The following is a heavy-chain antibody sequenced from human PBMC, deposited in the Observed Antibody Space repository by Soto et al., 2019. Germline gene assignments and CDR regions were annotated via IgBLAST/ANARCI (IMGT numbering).Heavy chain of an antibody. J-gene: IGHJ4*02. CDR2: ITGSSSYI. V-gene: IGHV3-21*02. CDR3: ARDVYYYDSSAYWAY. D-gene: IGHD3-22*01. Sequence: EVQLVESGGGLVKPGGSLRLSCAASGFTFSSYSMNWVRQAPGKGLEWVSSITGSSSYIYYADSVKGRFTISRDNAKNSLDLQMNSLGAEDTAVYYCARDVYYYDSSAYWAYWGQGTLVTVSS. CDR1: GFTFSSYS.